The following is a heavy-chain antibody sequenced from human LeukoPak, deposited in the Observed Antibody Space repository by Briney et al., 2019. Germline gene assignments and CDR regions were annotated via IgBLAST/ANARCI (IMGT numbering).Heavy chain of an antibody. D-gene: IGHD5-18*01. V-gene: IGHV3-21*01. CDR1: GFTFSSYS. CDR3: ASPGRIHNNDNFDY. CDR2: VSSSSYI. J-gene: IGHJ4*02. Sequence: GGSLRLSCAASGFTFSSYSMNWVRQAPGKGLEWVSSVSSSSYIYYADSVKGRFTISRDNAKNSLYLQMNSLRAEDTAVYYCASPGRIHNNDNFDYWGQGTLVTVSS.